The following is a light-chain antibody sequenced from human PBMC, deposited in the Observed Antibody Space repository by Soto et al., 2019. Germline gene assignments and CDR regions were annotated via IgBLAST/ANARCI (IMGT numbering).Light chain of an antibody. V-gene: IGKV3-11*01. CDR3: QQRSNWPALT. CDR1: QSVSSY. Sequence: EIVLTKSPATLSLSPGERATLSCRASQSVSSYLAWYQQKPGQAPRLLIYDASNRATGILARFSGSGSGTDFTLTISSLAPEDFAVYYCQQRSNWPALTFGGGTKVEIK. CDR2: DAS. J-gene: IGKJ4*01.